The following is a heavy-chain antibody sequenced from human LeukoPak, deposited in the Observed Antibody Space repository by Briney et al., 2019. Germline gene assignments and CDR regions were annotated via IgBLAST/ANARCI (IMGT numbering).Heavy chain of an antibody. Sequence: GGSLRLSCAASGFTFSSYAMSWVRQAPGKGREGVSAISGSGGSTYYADSVKGRFTISRDNSKNTLYLQMNSLRAEDTAVYYCARQTYSSGWYSDYWGQGTLVTVSS. J-gene: IGHJ4*02. CDR1: GFTFSSYA. V-gene: IGHV3-23*01. CDR3: ARQTYSSGWYSDY. CDR2: ISGSGGST. D-gene: IGHD6-19*01.